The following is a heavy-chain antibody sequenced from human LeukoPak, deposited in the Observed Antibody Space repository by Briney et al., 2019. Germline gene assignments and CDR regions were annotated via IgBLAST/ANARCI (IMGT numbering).Heavy chain of an antibody. CDR2: INHSGST. Sequence: SETLSLTCAVSGGAFSGYYWSWIRQPPGKGLEWIGEINHSGSTNYNPSLKSRVTISVDTSKNQFSLKLSSVTAADTAVYYCARMRHYYGSGSYFRRTDNEFDYWGQGTLVTVSS. D-gene: IGHD3-10*01. CDR1: GGAFSGYY. V-gene: IGHV4-34*01. CDR3: ARMRHYYGSGSYFRRTDNEFDY. J-gene: IGHJ4*02.